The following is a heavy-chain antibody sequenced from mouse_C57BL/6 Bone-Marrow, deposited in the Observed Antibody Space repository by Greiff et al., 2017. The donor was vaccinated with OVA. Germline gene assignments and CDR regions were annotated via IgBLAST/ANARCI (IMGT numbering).Heavy chain of an antibody. V-gene: IGHV1-81*01. D-gene: IGHD3-2*02. CDR2: IYPRSGNT. CDR3: AEDSAGYGAY. J-gene: IGHJ3*01. Sequence: VKLVESGAELARPGASVKLSCKASGYTFTSFGISWVKQRTGQGLEWIGEIYPRSGNTYYNEKFKGKATLTADKSSSTASMELRSLASEDSAVYFCAEDSAGYGAYWGQGTLVTVSA. CDR1: GYTFTSFG.